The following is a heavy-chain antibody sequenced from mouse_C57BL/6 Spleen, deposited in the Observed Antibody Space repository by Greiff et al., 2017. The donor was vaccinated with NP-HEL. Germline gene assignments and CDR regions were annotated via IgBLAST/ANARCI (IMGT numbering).Heavy chain of an antibody. CDR3: ARRGGELRLRSYYYAMDY. Sequence: QVQLKEPGAELVRPGSSVKLSCKASGYTFTSYWMDWVKQRPGQGLEWIGNIYPSDSETHYNQKFKDKATLTVDKSSSTAYMQLSNLTSEDSAVYYCARRGGELRLRSYYYAMDYWGQGTSVTVSS. D-gene: IGHD3-2*02. CDR2: IYPSDSET. J-gene: IGHJ4*01. CDR1: GYTFTSYW. V-gene: IGHV1-61*01.